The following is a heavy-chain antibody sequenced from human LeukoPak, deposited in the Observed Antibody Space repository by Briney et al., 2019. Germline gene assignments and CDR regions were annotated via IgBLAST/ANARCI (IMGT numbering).Heavy chain of an antibody. D-gene: IGHD3-22*01. CDR2: LTGSGGST. CDR1: GFTSTSYA. Sequence: GGSLRYFSAHPGFTSTSYAMSCLSLPPPIGLSCASALTGSGGSTYYADSVKGPFTISRDNSKNTLYLQMNSLRADDTAVYYCAKETVKDYYDSSGYYYFDYWGQGTLVTVSS. CDR3: AKETVKDYYDSSGYYYFDY. J-gene: IGHJ4*02. V-gene: IGHV3-23*01.